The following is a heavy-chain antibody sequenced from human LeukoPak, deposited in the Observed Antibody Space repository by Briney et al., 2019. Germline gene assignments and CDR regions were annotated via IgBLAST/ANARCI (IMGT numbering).Heavy chain of an antibody. D-gene: IGHD5-12*01. Sequence: GGSLRLSCAASGFPFSTYWMSWVRRAPGKGLEWVANIKHDGSQKYYVDSVKGRFAISRDNAKNSLYLQMNSLRAEDTAVYFCARALTGGYAFDAFDIWGQGTMVTVSS. J-gene: IGHJ3*02. CDR1: GFPFSTYW. V-gene: IGHV3-7*04. CDR3: ARALTGGYAFDAFDI. CDR2: IKHDGSQK.